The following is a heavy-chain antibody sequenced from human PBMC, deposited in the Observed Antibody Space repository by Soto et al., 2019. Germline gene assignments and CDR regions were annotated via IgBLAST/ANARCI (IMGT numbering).Heavy chain of an antibody. CDR1: GFTFSSHA. Sequence: EVQLLESGGGLVQPGGSLRLSCEASGFTFSSHAMSWVRQAPGKGLEWVSAISGRDAGTFDADSVMGRFTISRDNSKNTLYLHMTSLRVEDTAIYYCTKDPCTRRSCYFDFWGQGSLVTVSS. D-gene: IGHD2-8*01. V-gene: IGHV3-23*01. J-gene: IGHJ4*02. CDR2: ISGRDAGT. CDR3: TKDPCTRRSCYFDF.